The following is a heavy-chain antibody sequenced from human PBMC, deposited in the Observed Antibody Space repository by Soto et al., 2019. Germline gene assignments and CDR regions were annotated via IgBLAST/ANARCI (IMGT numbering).Heavy chain of an antibody. CDR3: AREPVGPDYAMDV. D-gene: IGHD1-26*01. Sequence: QERLVESGGGVVQPGRSLRLSCAASGFTFSSYRMHWVRQTPGKGLEWVAVLGFDGGGRYYADSVKGRFTISRDNSKNTLDLQMDSLRVEDTALYYCAREPVGPDYAMDVWGQGTTVTVSS. CDR2: LGFDGGGR. V-gene: IGHV3-33*01. CDR1: GFTFSSYR. J-gene: IGHJ6*02.